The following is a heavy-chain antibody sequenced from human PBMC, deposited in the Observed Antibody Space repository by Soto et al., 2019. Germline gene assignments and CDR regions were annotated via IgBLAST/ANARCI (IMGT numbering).Heavy chain of an antibody. V-gene: IGHV3-23*01. CDR2: ISGSGGST. Sequence: GGSLRLSCAASGFTFSSYAMGWVRQAPGKGLEWVSAISGSGGSTSYADSVQGRFTISRDNSKNTLYLQMNSLRAEDTAVYYCAKSQMAARPRTDFDYWGQGTLVTVSS. D-gene: IGHD6-6*01. CDR1: GFTFSSYA. CDR3: AKSQMAARPRTDFDY. J-gene: IGHJ4*02.